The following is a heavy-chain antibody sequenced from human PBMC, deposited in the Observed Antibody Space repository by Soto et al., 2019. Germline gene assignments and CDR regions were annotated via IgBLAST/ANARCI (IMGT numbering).Heavy chain of an antibody. J-gene: IGHJ4*02. V-gene: IGHV4-59*01. CDR3: ERVGDGYHYDY. CDR2: IYYSGST. Sequence: QVQLQESGPGLVKPSETLSLTCTVSGGSISSYYWSWIRQPPGKGLEWIGYIYYSGSTNYNPSLKGRVTISVDTSKDPCSLKLSSVTAADTAVYYCERVGDGYHYDYWGQGTLVTVSS. D-gene: IGHD5-12*01. CDR1: GGSISSYY.